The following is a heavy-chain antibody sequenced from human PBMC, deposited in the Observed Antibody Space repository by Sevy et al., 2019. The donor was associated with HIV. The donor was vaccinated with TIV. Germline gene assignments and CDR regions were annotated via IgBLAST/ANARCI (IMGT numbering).Heavy chain of an antibody. CDR1: GFTFSSYW. J-gene: IGHJ3*02. D-gene: IGHD2-15*01. CDR2: LNSDGSSP. CDR3: ARRTLGGWELLGSFDI. V-gene: IGHV3-74*01. Sequence: GGSPRLSCAASGFTFSSYWMHWVRQAPGKGLVSVSRLNSDGSSPLYADSVKGRFTISRDNAKNTLYLQMNSLRADDTAVYYCARRTLGGWELLGSFDIWGQGTMVTVSS.